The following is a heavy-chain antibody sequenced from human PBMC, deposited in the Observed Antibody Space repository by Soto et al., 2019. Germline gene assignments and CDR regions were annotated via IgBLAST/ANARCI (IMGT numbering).Heavy chain of an antibody. CDR2: IYSGGST. V-gene: IGHV3-53*04. J-gene: IGHJ2*01. D-gene: IGHD2-15*01. CDR1: GFTVSSNY. CDR3: ARGRDCSGGSCYHRPKSYDSYFEL. Sequence: EVQLVESGGGLVQPGGSLRLSCAASGFTVSSNYMSWVRQAPGKGLEWVSVIYSGGSTYYADSVKGRFTISRHNSKNTLYLKMNSLRAEDTAVYYCARGRDCSGGSCYHRPKSYDSYFELWGRGTLVTVSS.